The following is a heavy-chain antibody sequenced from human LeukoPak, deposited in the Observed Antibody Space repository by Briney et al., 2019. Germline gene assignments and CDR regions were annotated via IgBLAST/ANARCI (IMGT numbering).Heavy chain of an antibody. V-gene: IGHV3-30*18. Sequence: AGGSLRLSCAASGFIFNSYGMYWARQAPGKGLEWVAVISNDGNDKQYADSMKGRFTISRDNSKNMLYLQTNSLRAEDTAVYYCAKNELLWFGEFDAFDIWGQGTMVTVAS. CDR1: GFIFNSYG. CDR3: AKNELLWFGEFDAFDI. CDR2: ISNDGNDK. D-gene: IGHD3-10*01. J-gene: IGHJ3*02.